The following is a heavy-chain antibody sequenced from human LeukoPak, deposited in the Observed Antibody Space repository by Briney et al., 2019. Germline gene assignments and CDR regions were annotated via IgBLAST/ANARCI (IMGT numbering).Heavy chain of an antibody. CDR1: GFTLGDYP. CDR3: ASRSGLQWLPYFDY. D-gene: IGHD6-19*01. CDR2: MRSKTYGRTT. J-gene: IGHJ4*02. V-gene: IGHV3-49*02. Sequence: PGGSLRLSCTCYGFTLGDYPMTSVRQAPGKGVEWVGSMRSKTYGRTTEYDVYVKGRITIYRYDSKSYAYLKMNSLETDDTAVYYCASRSGLQWLPYFDYWGPGILVTVSS.